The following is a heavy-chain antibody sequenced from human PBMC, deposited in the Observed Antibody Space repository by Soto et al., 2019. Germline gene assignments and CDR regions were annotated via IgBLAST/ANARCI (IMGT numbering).Heavy chain of an antibody. V-gene: IGHV4-59*01. CDR3: AIQCSSTSCFDAFDI. Sequence: QVQLQESGPGLVKPSETLSLTCTVSGGSISSYYWSWIRQPPGKGLEWIGYIYYSGSTNYNPSLRIRVTISVDTSKNQFSLKLSSVTAADTAVYYCAIQCSSTSCFDAFDIWGQGTMVTVAS. D-gene: IGHD2-2*01. J-gene: IGHJ3*02. CDR2: IYYSGST. CDR1: GGSISSYY.